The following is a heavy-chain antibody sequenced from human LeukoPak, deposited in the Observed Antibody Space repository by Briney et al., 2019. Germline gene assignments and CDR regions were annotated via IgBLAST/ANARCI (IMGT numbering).Heavy chain of an antibody. CDR2: INGDTGNT. V-gene: IGHV1-3*01. CDR1: GYTFSTYS. CDR3: ARSSNVPFDY. J-gene: IGHJ4*02. Sequence: ASVTVSCTASGYTFSTYSIHWVRQAPAQRLEWMGWINGDTGNTMYSQKFQDRVTFTRDTGASTAYMEVSGLRSEDTALYYCARSSNVPFDYWGQGTLVTVSS.